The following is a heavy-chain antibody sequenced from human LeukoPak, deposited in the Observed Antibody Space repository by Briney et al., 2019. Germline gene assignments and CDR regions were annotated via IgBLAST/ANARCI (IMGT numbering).Heavy chain of an antibody. CDR1: GFTFSSYA. CDR3: AKDLGRSSPYGGIGYYYYYYMDV. CDR2: ISGSGGST. J-gene: IGHJ6*03. V-gene: IGHV3-23*01. D-gene: IGHD3-16*01. Sequence: GGSLRLSCAASGFTFSSYAMSWVRQAPGKGLEWVSAISGSGGSTYYADSVKGRFTISRDNSKNTLYLQMNSLRAEDTAVYYCAKDLGRSSPYGGIGYYYYYYMDVWGKGTTVTVSS.